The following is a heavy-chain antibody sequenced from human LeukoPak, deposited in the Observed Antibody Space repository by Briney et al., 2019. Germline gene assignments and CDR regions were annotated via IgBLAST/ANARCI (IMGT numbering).Heavy chain of an antibody. CDR1: GFMFRDVW. J-gene: IGHJ4*02. CDR2: IKSKDVGSTT. D-gene: IGHD1-1*01. CDR3: VTDLAQAYIGS. V-gene: IGHV3-15*01. Sequence: GGSLTLSCAVSGFMFRDVWNNWVRQAPGRGRGWVGLIKSKDVGSTTDYAAPVKGRFTITRDHSKKSLHLQMNSLKTEDTAVYYCVTDLAQAYIGSWGQGTLVTVSS.